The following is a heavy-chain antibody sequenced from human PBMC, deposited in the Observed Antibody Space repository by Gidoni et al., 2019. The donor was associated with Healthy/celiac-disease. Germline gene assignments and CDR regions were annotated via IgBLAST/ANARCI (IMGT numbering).Heavy chain of an antibody. Sequence: EVQRVESGGGLTQPGGSLRLPCAASGFTVSSNYMSWVRQAPGKGLEWVSVIYSGGSTYYADSVKGRFTISRDNSKNTLYLQMNSLRAEDTAVYYCARDSGCSGGSCYSYLDYWGQGTLVTVSS. J-gene: IGHJ4*02. CDR2: IYSGGST. CDR3: ARDSGCSGGSCYSYLDY. V-gene: IGHV3-53*01. CDR1: GFTVSSNY. D-gene: IGHD2-15*01.